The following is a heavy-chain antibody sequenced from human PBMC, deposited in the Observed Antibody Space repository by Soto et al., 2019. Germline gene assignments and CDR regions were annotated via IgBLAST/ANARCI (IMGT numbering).Heavy chain of an antibody. V-gene: IGHV1-3*01. D-gene: IGHD2-8*01. CDR3: ARAAYCTSPVCYPLDYHMDV. Sequence: QVQLVQSGAEVKKPGASVKVSCKASGYTFTDYAIHWVRQAPGQRRERMGWINAGNGTTVYSQKLQGRLTITRDTSASIAYVELSTLTYEDTAVFYCARAAYCTSPVCYPLDYHMDVWGKGTTVTVSS. J-gene: IGHJ6*03. CDR1: GYTFTDYA. CDR2: INAGNGTT.